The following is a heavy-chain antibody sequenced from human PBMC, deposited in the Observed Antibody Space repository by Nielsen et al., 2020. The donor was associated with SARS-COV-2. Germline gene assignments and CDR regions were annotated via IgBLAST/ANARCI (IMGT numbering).Heavy chain of an antibody. CDR2: INPSGDST. J-gene: IGHJ4*02. V-gene: IGHV1-46*01. D-gene: IGHD3-16*02. CDR3: ARGEITFGGVIVNRY. Sequence: VRQMPGKGLEWMGIINPSGDSTRYAQKFQGRVTMTSDTSTSTVYMELSSLRSEDTALYYCARGEITFGGVIVNRYWGQGTLVTVSS.